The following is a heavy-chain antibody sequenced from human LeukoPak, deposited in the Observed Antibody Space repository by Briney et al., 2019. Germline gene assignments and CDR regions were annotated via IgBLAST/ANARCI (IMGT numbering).Heavy chain of an antibody. Sequence: SETLSLTCSVSGGSISSDSYSWGWIRQPPGKGLEWIGSIYYTGNTHYNPSLKSRLTISVGTSKNQFSLKLSSVTAADTAVYYCAKELEVAPATPSCFDYWGQGTLVTVSS. J-gene: IGHJ4*02. D-gene: IGHD2-15*01. CDR3: AKELEVAPATPSCFDY. CDR2: IYYTGNT. V-gene: IGHV4-39*07. CDR1: GGSISSDSYS.